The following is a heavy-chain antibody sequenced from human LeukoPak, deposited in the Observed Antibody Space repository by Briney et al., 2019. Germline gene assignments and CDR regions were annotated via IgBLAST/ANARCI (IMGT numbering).Heavy chain of an antibody. V-gene: IGHV3-23*01. CDR1: GFTFSSYA. Sequence: GGSLRLSCAASGFTFSSYAMSWVRQAPGKGLEWVSAISGSGGSTYYADSVKGRFTISRDNSKNPLYLQMNSLRAEDTAVYYCAKRGRWFGELLYGFDYWGQGTLVTVSS. CDR2: ISGSGGST. CDR3: AKRGRWFGELLYGFDY. D-gene: IGHD3-10*01. J-gene: IGHJ4*02.